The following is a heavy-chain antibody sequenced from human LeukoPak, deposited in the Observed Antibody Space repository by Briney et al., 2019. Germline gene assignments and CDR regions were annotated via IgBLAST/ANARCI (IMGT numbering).Heavy chain of an antibody. CDR3: AKGNADMITFGGVIVIANYYFDY. Sequence: GGSLRLSCAASGFTFSSYAMSWARQAPGKGLEWVSAISGSGGSTYYADSVKGRFTISRDNSKNTLYLQMNSLRAEDTAVYYCAKGNADMITFGGVIVIANYYFDYWGQGTLVTVSS. CDR1: GFTFSSYA. CDR2: ISGSGGST. V-gene: IGHV3-23*01. J-gene: IGHJ4*02. D-gene: IGHD3-16*02.